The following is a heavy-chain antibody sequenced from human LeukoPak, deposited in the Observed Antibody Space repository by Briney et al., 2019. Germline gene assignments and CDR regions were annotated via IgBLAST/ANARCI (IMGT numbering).Heavy chain of an antibody. CDR3: ARVMGAFAYFDY. V-gene: IGHV4-59*12. CDR1: GGSISSYY. D-gene: IGHD3-10*01. Sequence: SETLSLTCTVSGGSISSYYWSWIRQPPGKGLEWIGYIHSTESTNYNPSLKSRVTISVDTSKNQFSLKLSSVTAADTAVYYCARVMGAFAYFDYWGQGTLVTVSS. CDR2: IHSTEST. J-gene: IGHJ4*02.